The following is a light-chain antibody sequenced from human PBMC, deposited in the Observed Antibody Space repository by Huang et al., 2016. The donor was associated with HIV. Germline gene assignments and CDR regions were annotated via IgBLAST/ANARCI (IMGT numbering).Light chain of an antibody. V-gene: IGKV3-15*01. CDR3: QQCNNWPYT. CDR1: QSLSNN. CDR2: SSS. J-gene: IGKJ2*01. Sequence: EILMTQSPATLTVSPGERATLFCRASQSLSNNLAGYQQKPGQPPRLLIYSSSTRATDVPARFSGSGSGTEFTLTISSLQSEDFALYYCQQCNNWPYTFGQGTKLEIK.